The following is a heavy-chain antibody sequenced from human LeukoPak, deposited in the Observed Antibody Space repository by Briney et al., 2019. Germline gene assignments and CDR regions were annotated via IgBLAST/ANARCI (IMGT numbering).Heavy chain of an antibody. J-gene: IGHJ6*03. Sequence: GASVKVSCKASGYTLTRYDNNGGRQESGQGMEWMGWMNTNSGNTGYAQKFQGRVTITRNTSISTAYMELSSLRSEDTAVYYCARGGVHVHGYMDVWGKGTTVTVSS. CDR2: MNTNSGNT. V-gene: IGHV1-8*03. CDR3: ARGGVHVHGYMDV. CDR1: GYTLTRYD. D-gene: IGHD2-8*01.